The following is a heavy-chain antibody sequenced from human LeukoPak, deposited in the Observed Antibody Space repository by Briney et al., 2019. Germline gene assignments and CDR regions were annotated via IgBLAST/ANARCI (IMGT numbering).Heavy chain of an antibody. CDR3: ARTSIAAAGRSYYYYGMDV. CDR1: GGSISSYY. Sequence: SETLSLTCTVSGGSISSYYWSWIRQPPGKGLEWIGYIYYSGSTNYNPSLKSRVTISVDTSKNQFSLKLSSVTAADTAVYYCARTSIAAAGRSYYYYGMDVWGQGTTVTVSS. J-gene: IGHJ6*02. V-gene: IGHV4-59*08. CDR2: IYYSGST. D-gene: IGHD6-13*01.